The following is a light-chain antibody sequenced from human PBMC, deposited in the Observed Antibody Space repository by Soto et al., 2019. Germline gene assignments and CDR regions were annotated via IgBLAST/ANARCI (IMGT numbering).Light chain of an antibody. CDR3: QQYNDWFSIT. CDR1: SSVSSK. CDR2: DTS. V-gene: IGKV3-15*01. Sequence: EVVLTQSPAPLSVSPGERAALSCRASSSVSSKLAWYRQRPGQAPRLVIYDTSTRATGVPARFSGSGSGTEFTLTISSLQSEDFGVYYCQQYNDWFSITFGQGTRLEIK. J-gene: IGKJ5*01.